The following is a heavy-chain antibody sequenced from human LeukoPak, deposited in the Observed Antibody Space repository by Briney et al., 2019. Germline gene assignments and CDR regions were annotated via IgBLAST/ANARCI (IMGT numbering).Heavy chain of an antibody. D-gene: IGHD2-21*01. CDR1: GGTFSSYA. CDR2: IIPIFGTA. CDR3: WGGGWKKPFDY. V-gene: IGHV1-69*13. J-gene: IGHJ4*02. Sequence: ASVTVSCKASGGTFSSYAISWVRQAPGQGLEWMGGIIPIFGTANYAQKFQGRVTITADESTSTAYMELSSLRSEDTAVYYCWGGGWKKPFDYWGQGTLVTVSS.